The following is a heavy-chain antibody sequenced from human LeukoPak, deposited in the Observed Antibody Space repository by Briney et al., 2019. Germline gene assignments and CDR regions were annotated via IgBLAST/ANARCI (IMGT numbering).Heavy chain of an antibody. V-gene: IGHV6-1*01. D-gene: IGHD2-8*01. J-gene: IGHJ4*01. CDR2: TYLRSKWYN. CDR3: ARGNNGYIDY. CDR1: GDSVSSSRAA. Sequence: SQTLSLTCAISGDSVSSSRAAWNWIRQSPSGGLEWPGRTYLRSKWYNGYAVSVKSRITINPDTSKNQFSLQLNSVTPEDTAVYYCARGNNGYIDYWGHGTLVTVSS.